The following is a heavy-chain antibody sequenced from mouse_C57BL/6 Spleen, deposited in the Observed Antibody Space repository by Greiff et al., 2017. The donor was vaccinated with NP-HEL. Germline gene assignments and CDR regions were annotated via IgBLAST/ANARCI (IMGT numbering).Heavy chain of an antibody. V-gene: IGHV1-47*01. Sequence: VQLQQSGAELVKPGASVKKSCKASGYTFTTYPIEWMKQNHGKSLEWIGNFHPYNDDTKYNEKFKGKATLTVEKSSSTVYLELSRLTSDDSAVYYCARRGLHGYYEYFDVWGTGTTVTVSS. J-gene: IGHJ1*03. CDR2: FHPYNDDT. D-gene: IGHD2-3*01. CDR1: GYTFTTYP. CDR3: ARRGLHGYYEYFDV.